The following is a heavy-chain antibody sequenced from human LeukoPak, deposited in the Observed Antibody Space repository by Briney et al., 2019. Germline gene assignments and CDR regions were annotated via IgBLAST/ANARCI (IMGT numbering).Heavy chain of an antibody. Sequence: ASVKVSCKASGYTFTGYYMHWVRQAPGQGLEWMGWINPNSGGTNYAQKFQGRVTMTRDTSISTAYMELSRLRSDDTAVYYCARDQGYSSSWKFGWFDPWGQGTLVTVSS. D-gene: IGHD6-13*01. CDR1: GYTFTGYY. CDR3: ARDQGYSSSWKFGWFDP. V-gene: IGHV1-2*02. CDR2: INPNSGGT. J-gene: IGHJ5*02.